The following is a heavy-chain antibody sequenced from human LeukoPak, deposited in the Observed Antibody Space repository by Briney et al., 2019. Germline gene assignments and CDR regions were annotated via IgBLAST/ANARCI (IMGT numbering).Heavy chain of an antibody. Sequence: GGSLRLSCAASGFTFSSYAMSWVRQAPGKGLEWVSAISGSGGSTYYADSVKGRFTISRDNSKNTLYLQMNSLRAEDTAVYYXAKDSRGIVGAQRDWGQGTLVTVSS. CDR3: AKDSRGIVGAQRD. D-gene: IGHD1-26*01. CDR2: ISGSGGST. CDR1: GFTFSSYA. J-gene: IGHJ4*02. V-gene: IGHV3-23*01.